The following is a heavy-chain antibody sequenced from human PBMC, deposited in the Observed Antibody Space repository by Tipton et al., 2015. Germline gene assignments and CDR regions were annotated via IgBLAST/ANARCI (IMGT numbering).Heavy chain of an antibody. CDR3: ARDLEHGMDV. D-gene: IGHD5-24*01. CDR1: GYSINNDYY. V-gene: IGHV4-38-2*02. Sequence: PGLVKPSETMSLTCDVSGYSINNDYYWGWIRQAPGKGLEWIGEINHSGSTKYNPSLKRRVTISLDTSKNQFSLTLNSVTAADTAVYYCARDLEHGMDVWGQGTTVTVS. J-gene: IGHJ6*02. CDR2: INHSGST.